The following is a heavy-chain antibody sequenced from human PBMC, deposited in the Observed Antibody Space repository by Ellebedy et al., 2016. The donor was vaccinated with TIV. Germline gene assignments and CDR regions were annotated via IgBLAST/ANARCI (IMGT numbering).Heavy chain of an antibody. V-gene: IGHV5-51*01. J-gene: IGHJ4*02. CDR2: ISPGDSDT. CDR3: ARRDGSGSILDY. Sequence: GESLKISCEGSGYSFTTYWIGWVRQMPGKGLEWMGIISPGDSDTRYTPSFQGQVTISADKSISTAYLQWSSLKASDTAMYLCARRDGSGSILDYWGQGTLVTVSS. D-gene: IGHD3-10*01. CDR1: GYSFTTYW.